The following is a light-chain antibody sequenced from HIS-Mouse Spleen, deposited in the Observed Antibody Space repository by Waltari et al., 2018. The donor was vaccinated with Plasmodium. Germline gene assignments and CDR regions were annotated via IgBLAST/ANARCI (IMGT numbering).Light chain of an antibody. V-gene: IGLV3-25*03. CDR1: ALPKQY. CDR3: QSADSSGTPNWV. J-gene: IGLJ3*02. Sequence: SYELTQPPSVSVSPGQTARLPCSGDALPKQYAYWYQQKPGQAPVLVIYKDSGRPSGIPERFSGSSSGTTVTLTISGVQAEDEADYYCQSADSSGTPNWVFGGGTKLTVL. CDR2: KDS.